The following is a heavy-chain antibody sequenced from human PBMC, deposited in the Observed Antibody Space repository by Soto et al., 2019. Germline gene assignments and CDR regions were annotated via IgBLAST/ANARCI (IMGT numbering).Heavy chain of an antibody. V-gene: IGHV3-23*01. Sequence: EVQLLESGGGLVQPGGSLRLSCAASGFTFSSYAMSWVRQAPGKGLEWGSAINGSGFDTYYADSVKGRFTISRDNSKNPLYLQMNSLTAEATAVYYCAKCMTTVTTSPFDIWGPGTMGTVSS. J-gene: IGHJ3*02. CDR1: GFTFSSYA. CDR3: AKCMTTVTTSPFDI. CDR2: INGSGFDT. D-gene: IGHD4-17*01.